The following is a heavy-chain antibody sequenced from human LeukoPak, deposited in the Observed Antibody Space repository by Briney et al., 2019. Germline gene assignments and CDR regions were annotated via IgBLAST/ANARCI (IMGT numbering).Heavy chain of an antibody. CDR3: ARVIAAAGTGGFDY. J-gene: IGHJ4*02. CDR2: IYHSGST. V-gene: IGHV4-38-2*02. D-gene: IGHD6-13*01. CDR1: GYSISSGYY. Sequence: SETLSLTCTVSGYSISSGYYWGWIRQPPGKGLEWIGSIYHSGSTYYNPSLKSRVTISVDTSKNQFSLKLSSVTAADTAVYYCARVIAAAGTGGFDYWGQGTLVTVSS.